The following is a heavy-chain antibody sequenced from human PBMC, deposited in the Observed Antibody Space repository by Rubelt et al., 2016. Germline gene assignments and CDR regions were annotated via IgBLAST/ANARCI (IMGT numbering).Heavy chain of an antibody. CDR2: IKSKTDGGTT. V-gene: IGHV3-15*07. CDR1: GFTFSNAW. CDR3: TTDTAMDNGFDY. Sequence: EVQLVESGGGLVKPGGSLRLSCAASGFTFSNAWMNWVRQAPGKGLEWVVRIKSKTDGGTTDYAASVKGRFTISSDDSRNTLYLQMNSLKTEDTAVYYCTTDTAMDNGFDYWGQGTLVTVSS. D-gene: IGHD5-18*01. J-gene: IGHJ4*02.